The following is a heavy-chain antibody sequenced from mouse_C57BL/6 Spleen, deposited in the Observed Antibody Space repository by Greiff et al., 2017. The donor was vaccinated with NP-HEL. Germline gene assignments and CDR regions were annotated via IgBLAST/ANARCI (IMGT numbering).Heavy chain of an antibody. CDR1: GFTFSSYA. D-gene: IGHD3-3*01. CDR3: ARDGDWNWYFDV. Sequence: EVQLVESGGGLVKPGGSLKLSCAASGFTFSSYAMSWVRQTPEKRLEWVATISDGGSYTYYPDNVKGRFTISRDNAKNNLYLQMSHLKSEDTAMYYCARDGDWNWYFDVWGTGTTVTVSS. J-gene: IGHJ1*03. V-gene: IGHV5-4*01. CDR2: ISDGGSYT.